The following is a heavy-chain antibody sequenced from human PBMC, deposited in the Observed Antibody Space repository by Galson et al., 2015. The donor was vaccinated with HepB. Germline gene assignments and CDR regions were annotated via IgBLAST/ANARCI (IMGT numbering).Heavy chain of an antibody. CDR2: TDQDGSDT. Sequence: SLRLSCAASGFTFSYYWMSWVRQSPGKGLEWVANTDQDGSDTYYVDSMKGRFTISRDNAKNSLYLQLNSLRAEDTAVYYCARAGSTGAVDYWGQGTLVTVSS. V-gene: IGHV3-7*01. J-gene: IGHJ4*02. D-gene: IGHD6-19*01. CDR3: ARAGSTGAVDY. CDR1: GFTFSYYW.